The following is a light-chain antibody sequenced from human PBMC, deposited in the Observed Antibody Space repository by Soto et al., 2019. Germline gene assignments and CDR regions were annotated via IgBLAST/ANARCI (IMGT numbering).Light chain of an antibody. CDR2: EVS. CDR1: SSDVGGYNY. V-gene: IGLV2-14*01. J-gene: IGLJ3*02. CDR3: SSYTSSSIWV. Sequence: QSALTQPASVSGSPGQSITISCTGTSSDVGGYNYVSWYQQHPGKVPKLMIYEVSNRPSGVSNRFSGSKSGNTASLTISGLRAEDEADYYCSSYTSSSIWVFGGGIKLTVL.